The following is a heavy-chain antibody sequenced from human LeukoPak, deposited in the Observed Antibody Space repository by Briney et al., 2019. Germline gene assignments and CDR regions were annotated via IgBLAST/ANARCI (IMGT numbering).Heavy chain of an antibody. D-gene: IGHD4-17*01. CDR3: ARGKRLRRWFAP. V-gene: IGHV4-34*01. Sequence: SETLSLTCAVYGGSFSGYYGSWIRQPPGKGLEWIGEINHSGSTNYNPSLKTRVTISVDTSKNQFSLKLSSVTAADTAVYYCARGKRLRRWFAPWGQGTLVTVS. CDR2: INHSGST. CDR1: GGSFSGYY. J-gene: IGHJ5*02.